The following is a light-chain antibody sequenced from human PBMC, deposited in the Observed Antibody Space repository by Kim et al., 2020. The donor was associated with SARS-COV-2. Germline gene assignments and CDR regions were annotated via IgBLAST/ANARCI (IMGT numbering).Light chain of an antibody. J-gene: IGKJ4*01. CDR2: GAS. CDR1: QSVSSSY. CDR3: QQYGSSHT. Sequence: WSPGERATLSCRPSQSVSSSYLAWYQQKPGQAPRLLIYGASSRATGVPDRFSGSGSGTDFTLTISRLEPEDFAVYYCQQYGSSHTFGGGTKVDIK. V-gene: IGKV3-20*01.